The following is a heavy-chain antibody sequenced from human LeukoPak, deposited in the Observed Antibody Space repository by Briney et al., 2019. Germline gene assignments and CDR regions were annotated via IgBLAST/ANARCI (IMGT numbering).Heavy chain of an antibody. Sequence: GASVKVSCKASGYTFTGYYMNWVRQAPGQGLEWMGWINPNSGGTNYAQKFQGRVTMTRDTSISTAYMELSRLRSDDTAVYYCARDFDYDFWSGPYNWFDPWGQGTLVTVSS. CDR3: ARDFDYDFWSGPYNWFDP. CDR1: GYTFTGYY. J-gene: IGHJ5*02. V-gene: IGHV1-2*02. D-gene: IGHD3-3*01. CDR2: INPNSGGT.